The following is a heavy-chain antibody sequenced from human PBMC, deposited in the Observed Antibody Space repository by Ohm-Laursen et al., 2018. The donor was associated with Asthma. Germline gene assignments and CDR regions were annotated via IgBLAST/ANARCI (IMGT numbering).Heavy chain of an antibody. Sequence: SLRLSCTASEFTFSSYWMNWVRQAPGKGLEWVANIKQDGGEKFYVDSVKGRLTIARDNAKNSLYLQMNSLRAEDTAVYYCARGDWYFDLWGRGTLVTVSS. V-gene: IGHV3-7*01. CDR3: ARGDWYFDL. CDR2: IKQDGGEK. CDR1: EFTFSSYW. J-gene: IGHJ2*01.